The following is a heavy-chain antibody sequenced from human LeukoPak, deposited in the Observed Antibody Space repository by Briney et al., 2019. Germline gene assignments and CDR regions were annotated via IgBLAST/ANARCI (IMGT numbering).Heavy chain of an antibody. J-gene: IGHJ4*02. CDR1: GFTFSSYS. Sequence: GGSLRLSCAASGFTFSSYSMNWVGQAPGKGLEWVSSISSSSSYIYYADSVKGRFTISRDNAKNSLYLQMNSLRAEDTAVYYCARSAYCGGDCYSRGYYFDYWGQGTLVTVSS. V-gene: IGHV3-21*01. D-gene: IGHD2-21*02. CDR2: ISSSSSYI. CDR3: ARSAYCGGDCYSRGYYFDY.